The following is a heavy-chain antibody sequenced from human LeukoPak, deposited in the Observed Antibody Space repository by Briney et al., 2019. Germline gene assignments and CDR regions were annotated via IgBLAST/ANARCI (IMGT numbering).Heavy chain of an antibody. J-gene: IGHJ4*02. CDR1: GFTFSNYW. D-gene: IGHD3-22*01. CDR2: IKLDGSEK. Sequence: GGSLRLSCAASGFTFSNYWMSWVRQAPGKGLEWVANIKLDGSEKYYVDSVKGRFTISRDNAKKSLYLQMNSLRAEDTAVYYCARGKYDSSGYPLLGFDYWGQGTLVTVSS. V-gene: IGHV3-7*01. CDR3: ARGKYDSSGYPLLGFDY.